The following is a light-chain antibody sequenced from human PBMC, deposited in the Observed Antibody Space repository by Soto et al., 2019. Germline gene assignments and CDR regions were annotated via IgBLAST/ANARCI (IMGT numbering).Light chain of an antibody. J-gene: IGKJ5*01. CDR2: GAS. V-gene: IGKV3-15*01. CDR3: QHYNNWPPAT. Sequence: EIVMTQSPATLSVSPGERATLSCRASQSVSSNLAWHQQKPGQAPRLLIYGASTRATGNPARFSGSVSGTEFTLTISSLQSEDFAVSYCQHYNNWPPATFGQGTRMEIK. CDR1: QSVSSN.